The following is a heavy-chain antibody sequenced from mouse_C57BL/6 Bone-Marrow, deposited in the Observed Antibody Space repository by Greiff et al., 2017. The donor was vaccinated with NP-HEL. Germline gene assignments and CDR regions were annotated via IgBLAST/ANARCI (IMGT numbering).Heavy chain of an antibody. CDR3: ASPDDYAVAWFAY. V-gene: IGHV5-6*01. J-gene: IGHJ3*01. CDR2: ISSGGSYT. CDR1: GFTFSSYG. Sequence: EVKLVESGGVLVKPGGSLKLSCAASGFTFSSYGMSWVRQTPDKRLEWVATISSGGSYTYYPDSVKGRFTISRDNAKNTLYLQMSSLKSEDTAMYYCASPDDYAVAWFAYWGQGTLVTVSA. D-gene: IGHD2-4*01.